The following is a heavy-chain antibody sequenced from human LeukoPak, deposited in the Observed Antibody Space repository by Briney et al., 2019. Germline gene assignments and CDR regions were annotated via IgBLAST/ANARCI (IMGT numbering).Heavy chain of an antibody. D-gene: IGHD3-10*02. CDR3: AELGITMIGGV. V-gene: IGHV3-20*04. CDR1: GFTFDDYG. J-gene: IGHJ6*04. CDR2: INWSGGGT. Sequence: GGSLRLSCAASGFTFDDYGMSWVRQAPGKGLEWVSSINWSGGGTGYADSVKGRFTISRDNAKNSLYLQMNSLRAEDTAVYYCAELGITMIGGVWGKGTTVTISS.